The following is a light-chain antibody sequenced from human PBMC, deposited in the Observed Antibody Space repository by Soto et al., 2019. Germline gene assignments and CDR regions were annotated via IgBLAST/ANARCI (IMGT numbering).Light chain of an antibody. V-gene: IGKV1-5*01. CDR3: QQYNSYPWT. CDR2: DAS. CDR1: QSISSW. Sequence: DIQMTQSPSTLSASVGDRVTITCRASQSISSWLAWYQQKPGKASKLLIYDASSFESGVPSRFSGSGSGTEFTFTISSLQPDDFATYYCQQYNSYPWTFGQGTKVDIK. J-gene: IGKJ1*01.